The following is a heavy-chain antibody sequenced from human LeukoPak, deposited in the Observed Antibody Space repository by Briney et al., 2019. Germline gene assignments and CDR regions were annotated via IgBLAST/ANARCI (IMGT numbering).Heavy chain of an antibody. V-gene: IGHV3-21*01. D-gene: IGHD6-19*01. J-gene: IGHJ4*02. CDR2: ISSSSSYI. Sequence: GGSLRLSCAASGFTFSSYSMNWVRQAPGKGLEWVSSISSSSSYIYYADSVKGRFTISRDNAKNSLYLQMNSLRAEDTAVYYCASLSHSSGWFDYWGQGTLVTVSS. CDR1: GFTFSSYS. CDR3: ASLSHSSGWFDY.